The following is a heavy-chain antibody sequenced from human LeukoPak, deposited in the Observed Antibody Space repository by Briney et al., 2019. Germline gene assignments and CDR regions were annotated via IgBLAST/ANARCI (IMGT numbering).Heavy chain of an antibody. CDR3: ARDWVYYDSSGYEVDWFDP. D-gene: IGHD3-22*01. J-gene: IGHJ5*02. Sequence: GGSLRLSCAASGFTFSSYGMHWVCQAPGKGLEWVAVIWYDGSNKYYADSVKGRFTISRDNSKNTLYLQMNSLRAEDTAVYYCARDWVYYDSSGYEVDWFDPWGQGTLVTVSS. CDR1: GFTFSSYG. CDR2: IWYDGSNK. V-gene: IGHV3-33*01.